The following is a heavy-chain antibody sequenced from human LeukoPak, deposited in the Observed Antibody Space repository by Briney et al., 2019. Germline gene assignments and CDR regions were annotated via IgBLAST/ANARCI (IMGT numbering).Heavy chain of an antibody. CDR3: ATPGVWYSSGWFPLDY. Sequence: GGSLRLSCAASGFTFSSYAMSWFRRAPGRGREWVLAISGSGGSTYYAASVKGRFTISVDNSKNTLYLQMNSLRAEDTAVYYCATPGVWYSSGWFPLDYWGQGTLVTVSS. CDR2: ISGSGGST. D-gene: IGHD6-19*01. V-gene: IGHV3-23*01. CDR1: GFTFSSYA. J-gene: IGHJ4*02.